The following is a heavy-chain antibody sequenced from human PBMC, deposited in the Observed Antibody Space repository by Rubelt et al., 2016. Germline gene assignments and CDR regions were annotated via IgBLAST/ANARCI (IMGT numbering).Heavy chain of an antibody. D-gene: IGHD3-3*01. J-gene: IGHJ6*03. Sequence: GGGVVQPGTSVRLSCAASGFTFSNYGMHWVRQAPGKGLEWVADIWYDGNNIYYADSVKGRFIISRDNSKNTLYLQMNSLRAEDTAVYYCAKSWYFWAEYMDVWGKGTTVTVSS. V-gene: IGHV3-33*06. CDR2: IWYDGNNI. CDR3: AKSWYFWAEYMDV. CDR1: GFTFSNYG.